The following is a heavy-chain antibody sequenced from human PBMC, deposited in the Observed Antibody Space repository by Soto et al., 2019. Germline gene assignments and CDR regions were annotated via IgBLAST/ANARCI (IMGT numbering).Heavy chain of an antibody. V-gene: IGHV1-18*01. J-gene: IGHJ5*02. CDR2: ISAYNGNT. D-gene: IGHD3-3*01. Sequence: QVQLVQSGAEVKKPGASVKVSCKASGYTFTSYGISWVRQAPGQGLEWMGWISAYNGNTNYAQKLQGRVTMTTDTSRSTAYMELRSLRSDDTAVYYCARDGVLRFLEWKTQNWFDPWGQGTLVTVSS. CDR3: ARDGVLRFLEWKTQNWFDP. CDR1: GYTFTSYG.